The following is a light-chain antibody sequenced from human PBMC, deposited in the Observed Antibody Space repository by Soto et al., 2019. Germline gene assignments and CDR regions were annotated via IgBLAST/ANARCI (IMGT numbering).Light chain of an antibody. V-gene: IGKV1-5*01. J-gene: IGKJ1*01. CDR1: QNISDW. CDR3: QHYRRSSWT. CDR2: GAS. Sequence: DIHMTQSPSTLSASEGDRVTITCRASQNISDWLAWYQQKPGKAPNLLIFGASSLKSGVPSRFSGSGSGTEFTLTINSLQPEDLADYYCQHYRRSSWTFGQGTKVDIK.